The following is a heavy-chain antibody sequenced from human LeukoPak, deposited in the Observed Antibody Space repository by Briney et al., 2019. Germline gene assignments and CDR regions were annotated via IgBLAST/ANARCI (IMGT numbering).Heavy chain of an antibody. CDR2: IYAGGGT. CDR1: GFTASSDY. CDR3: ARDHGAAGTGFMDV. J-gene: IGHJ6*02. Sequence: GGSLRLSRAASGFTASSDYMSWVRQAPGKGLEWVSGIYAGGGTQFADFVKGQFSISRDNSKNTLYLQMTSLRVEDTAVYYCARDHGAAGTGFMDVWGQGTTVTVSS. D-gene: IGHD6-13*01. V-gene: IGHV3-53*01.